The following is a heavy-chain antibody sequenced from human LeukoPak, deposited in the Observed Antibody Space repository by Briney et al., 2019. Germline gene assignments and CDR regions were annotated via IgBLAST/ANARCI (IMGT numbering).Heavy chain of an antibody. CDR2: ISAYNGNT. CDR3: ARDPGLLWFGDSHP. CDR1: GYTFASYG. Sequence: ASVKVSCKASGYTFASYGISWVRQAPGQGLEWMGWISAYNGNTNYAQKLQGRVTMTTDTSTSTAYMELRSLRSDDTAVYYCARDPGLLWFGDSHPWGQGTLVTVSP. D-gene: IGHD3-10*01. J-gene: IGHJ4*02. V-gene: IGHV1-18*01.